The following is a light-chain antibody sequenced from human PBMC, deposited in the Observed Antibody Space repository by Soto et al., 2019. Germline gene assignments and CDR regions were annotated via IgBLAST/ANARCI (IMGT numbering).Light chain of an antibody. CDR2: WAS. CDR1: QSVLYSSNNKNY. J-gene: IGKJ1*01. V-gene: IGKV4-1*01. CDR3: QQYVHWPPGT. Sequence: IVMTQSPDSLAVSLGERATINCKSSQSVLYSSNNKNYLAWYQQKPGQPPKLLIYWASTRESGVPDRFSGSGSGTEFTLNISSLQSEDFAVYYCQQYVHWPPGTFGQGTKVDIK.